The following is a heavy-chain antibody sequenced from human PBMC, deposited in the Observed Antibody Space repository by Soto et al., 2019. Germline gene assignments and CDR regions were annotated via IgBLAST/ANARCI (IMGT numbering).Heavy chain of an antibody. D-gene: IGHD3-16*01. CDR3: ARGGHEDNWFDP. CDR1: GGSISSGGYY. J-gene: IGHJ5*01. Sequence: QVQLQESGPGLVKPSQTLSLTCTVSGGSISSGGYYWSWIRQHPGKGLEWIGYIFHSGSTYYNPSRRSRVATSFDTSKNQFALNLTSVTAADTAVYSCARGGHEDNWFDPWGQGTLVTVSS. V-gene: IGHV4-31*03. CDR2: IFHSGST.